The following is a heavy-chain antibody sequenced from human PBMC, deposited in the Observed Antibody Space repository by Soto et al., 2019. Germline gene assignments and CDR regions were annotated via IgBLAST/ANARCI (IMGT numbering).Heavy chain of an antibody. D-gene: IGHD1-1*01. CDR1: GGSINSHY. J-gene: IGHJ4*02. V-gene: IGHV4-59*11. CDR2: IHYTGST. CDR3: VRAWRGGD. Sequence: QVHLQEPGPGLVKPSETLSLTCVVSGGSINSHYWSWIRQPPGKGLEWIGYIHYTGSTKYNPSLTCPVAIALDTSKSLFSLRLGAVTPADTAVYSCVRAWRGGDWGQGALGTISS.